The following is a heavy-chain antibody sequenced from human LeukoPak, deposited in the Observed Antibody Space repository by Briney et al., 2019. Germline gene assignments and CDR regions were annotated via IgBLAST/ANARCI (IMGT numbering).Heavy chain of an antibody. CDR1: GYTFTGYY. V-gene: IGHV1-2*02. D-gene: IGHD2-15*01. J-gene: IGHJ4*02. Sequence: GASVKFSCKASGYTFTGYYMHWVRQAPGQGLEWMGWINPNSGGTNYAQKFQGRITMTRDTSISTAYMELSRLRSDDTAVYYCARATGYCSGGSCYDGDYWGQGTLVTVSS. CDR3: ARATGYCSGGSCYDGDY. CDR2: INPNSGGT.